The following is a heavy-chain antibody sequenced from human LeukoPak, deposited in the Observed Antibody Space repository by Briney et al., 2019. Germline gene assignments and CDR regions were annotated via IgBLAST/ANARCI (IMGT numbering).Heavy chain of an antibody. V-gene: IGHV3-33*01. D-gene: IGHD3-22*01. CDR1: GFTFSSYD. CDR3: ARAPQGLTMIVVGLDY. CDR2: IWYDGSNK. J-gene: IGHJ4*02. Sequence: PGGSLRLSCAASGFTFSSYDIHWVRQAPGKGLEWVAVIWYDGSNKYYADSVKGRFTISRDNSKNTLYLQMSSLRAEDTAVYYCARAPQGLTMIVVGLDYWGQGTLVTVSS.